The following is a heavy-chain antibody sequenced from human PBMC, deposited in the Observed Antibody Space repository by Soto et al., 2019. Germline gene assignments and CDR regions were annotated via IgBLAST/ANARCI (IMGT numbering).Heavy chain of an antibody. J-gene: IGHJ4*02. CDR2: ISGSGGST. D-gene: IGHD6-19*01. CDR1: GFTFISYG. V-gene: IGHV3-23*01. CDR3: AKVAVREVGLTDY. Sequence: GGSLRLSCAASGFTFISYGMSWVRQAPGKGLEWVSAISGSGGSTYYADSVKGRFTISRDNSKNTLYLQMNSLRAEDTAVYYCAKVAVREVGLTDYWGQGTLVTVSS.